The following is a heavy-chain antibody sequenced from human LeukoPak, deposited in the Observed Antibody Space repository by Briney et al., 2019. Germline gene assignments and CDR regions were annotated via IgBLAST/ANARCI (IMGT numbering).Heavy chain of an antibody. CDR3: VKDVSRYSGYDSTFDY. CDR2: ISYDGSNK. CDR1: GFTFSSYA. J-gene: IGHJ4*02. V-gene: IGHV3-30*14. Sequence: PGGSLRLSCAASGFTFSSYAMHWVRQAPGKGLEWVAVISYDGSNKYYADSVKGRFTISRDNSKNTLYLQMSSLRAEDTAVYYCVKDVSRYSGYDSTFDYWGQGTLVTVSS. D-gene: IGHD5-12*01.